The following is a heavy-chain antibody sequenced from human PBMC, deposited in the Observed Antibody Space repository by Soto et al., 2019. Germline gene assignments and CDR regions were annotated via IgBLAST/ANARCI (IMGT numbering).Heavy chain of an antibody. CDR3: ARGEETAIANWFDP. CDR2: IYYSGST. D-gene: IGHD2-21*02. Sequence: SETLSLTCTVSGGSISSYYWSWIRQPPGKGLEWIGYIYYSGSTNYNPSLKSRVTISVDTSKNQFSLKLSSVTAADTAVYYCARGEETAIANWFDPWGQGTLVTVSS. V-gene: IGHV4-59*01. CDR1: GGSISSYY. J-gene: IGHJ5*02.